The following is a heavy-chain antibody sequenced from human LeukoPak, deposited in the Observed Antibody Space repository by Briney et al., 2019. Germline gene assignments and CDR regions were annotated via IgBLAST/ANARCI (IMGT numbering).Heavy chain of an antibody. CDR1: GFTFSDYY. CDR3: AREIVGAIDY. CDR2: ISSSSSYT. D-gene: IGHD1-26*01. V-gene: IGHV3-11*06. Sequence: GGSLRLSCAASGFTFSDYYMSWIRQAPGKGPEWVSYISSSSSYTNYADSVKGRFTISRDNAKNSLYLQMNSLRAEDTAVYYCAREIVGAIDYWGQGTLVTVSS. J-gene: IGHJ4*02.